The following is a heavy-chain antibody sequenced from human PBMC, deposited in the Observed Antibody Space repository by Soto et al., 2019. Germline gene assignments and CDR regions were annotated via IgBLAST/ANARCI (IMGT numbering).Heavy chain of an antibody. Sequence: QVKLVQSGAEVKKPGASVKVSCKASGYTFTSYDINWVRQATGQGLEWMGWMNPNSGNTGYAEKFQGRVTMTRNTSISTAYMELSSLRSEDTAVYDGEVYGGNRYWYFDLWGRGTLVTVSS. CDR2: MNPNSGNT. CDR1: GYTFTSYD. J-gene: IGHJ2*01. V-gene: IGHV1-8*01. D-gene: IGHD4-17*01. CDR3: EVYGGNRYWYFDL.